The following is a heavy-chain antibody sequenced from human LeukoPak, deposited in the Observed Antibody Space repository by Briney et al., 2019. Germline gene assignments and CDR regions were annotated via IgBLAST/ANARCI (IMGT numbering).Heavy chain of an antibody. J-gene: IGHJ4*02. CDR2: ISSSSSYI. D-gene: IGHD3-22*01. CDR3: ARDTPRGDYYDSSGDDY. CDR1: GFTFSSYS. V-gene: IGHV3-21*04. Sequence: PGGSLRLSCAASGFTFSSYSMTWVRQAPGKGLEWVSSISSSSSYIYYADSVKGRFTISRDNAKNSLYLQMNSLRAEDTAVYYCARDTPRGDYYDSSGDDYWGQGTLVTVSS.